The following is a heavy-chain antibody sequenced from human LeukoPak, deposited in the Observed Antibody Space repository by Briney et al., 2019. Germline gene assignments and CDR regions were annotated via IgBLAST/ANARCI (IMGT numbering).Heavy chain of an antibody. CDR3: ARDFPGGWFDP. Sequence: SQTLSLTCAVSGGSISSGGYSWSWIRQPPGKCLEWIGYIYHSGSTYYNPSLKSRVTISVDRSKNQFSLKLSSVTAADTAVYYCARDFPGGWFDPWGQGTLVTVSS. CDR2: IYHSGST. CDR1: GGSISSGGYS. V-gene: IGHV4-30-2*01. J-gene: IGHJ5*02.